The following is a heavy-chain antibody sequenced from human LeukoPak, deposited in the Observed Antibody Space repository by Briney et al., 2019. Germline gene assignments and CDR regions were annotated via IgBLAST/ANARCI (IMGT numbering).Heavy chain of an antibody. V-gene: IGHV1-2*02. D-gene: IGHD1-14*01. CDR3: ARDFNLPGSYYYMDV. Sequence: ASVKVSCKASGYTFTGYYMHWVRQAPGQGLEWMGWINPNSGGVNYAQKFQGRVTMTRDTSITTAYMELSRLRSDDTAFYHCARDFNLPGSYYYMDVWGQGTTVTVSS. CDR1: GYTFTGYY. J-gene: IGHJ6*02. CDR2: INPNSGGV.